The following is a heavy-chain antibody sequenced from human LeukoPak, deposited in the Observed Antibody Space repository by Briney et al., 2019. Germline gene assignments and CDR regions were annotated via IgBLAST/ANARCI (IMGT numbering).Heavy chain of an antibody. D-gene: IGHD6-13*01. V-gene: IGHV1-2*02. CDR2: INPNSGGT. CDR1: GYTFTGYY. Sequence: ASVKVSCKASGYTFTGYYMHWVRPAPGQGLEWMGWINPNSGGTNYAQKFQGRVTMTRDTSISTAYMELSRLRSDDTAVYDCARVSPRWEIYSSGWYEGRSYFDYWGQGTLVTVSS. J-gene: IGHJ4*02. CDR3: ARVSPRWEIYSSGWYEGRSYFDY.